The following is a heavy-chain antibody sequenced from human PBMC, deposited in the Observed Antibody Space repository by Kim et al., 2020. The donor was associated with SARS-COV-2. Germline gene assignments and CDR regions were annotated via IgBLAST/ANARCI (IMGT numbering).Heavy chain of an antibody. V-gene: IGHV3-49*03. Sequence: GGSLRLSCKTSGLNFGDYETSWFCKAPGKGLERVAFIRSKRYGETKEYAASVKGRFTISRDDSTRIAFLQMNGLKTEDTAVYYCTSGPYYYDSAAYYHDFWGQGTLVTVSS. CDR3: TSGPYYYDSAAYYHDF. CDR2: IRSKRYGETK. D-gene: IGHD3-22*01. CDR1: GLNFGDYE. J-gene: IGHJ4*02.